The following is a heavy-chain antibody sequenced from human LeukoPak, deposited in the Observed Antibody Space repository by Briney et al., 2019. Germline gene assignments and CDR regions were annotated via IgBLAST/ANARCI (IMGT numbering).Heavy chain of an antibody. J-gene: IGHJ5*02. Sequence: SETLSLTCAVYGGSFSGYCWNWIRQPPGKGLEWIGEINHSGSTNYNPSLKSRVTISVDTSKNQFSLKLSSVTAADTAVYYCARGEYYDILTGYYKKNWFDPWGQGTLVTVSS. CDR2: INHSGST. V-gene: IGHV4-34*01. CDR1: GGSFSGYC. CDR3: ARGEYYDILTGYYKKNWFDP. D-gene: IGHD3-9*01.